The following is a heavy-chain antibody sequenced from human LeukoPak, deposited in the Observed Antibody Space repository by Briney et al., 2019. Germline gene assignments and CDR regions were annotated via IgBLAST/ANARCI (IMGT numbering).Heavy chain of an antibody. CDR3: AKSGFWSGYFPLDY. CDR1: GFTFSSYA. CDR2: ISGSGGST. Sequence: GGSLRLSCAASGFTFSSYAMSWVRQAPGKGLEWVSAISGSGGSTYYADSVKGRFTISRDNSKNSLYLQMNSLRAEDTALYYCAKSGFWSGYFPLDYWGQGTLVTVSS. D-gene: IGHD3-3*01. V-gene: IGHV3-23*01. J-gene: IGHJ4*02.